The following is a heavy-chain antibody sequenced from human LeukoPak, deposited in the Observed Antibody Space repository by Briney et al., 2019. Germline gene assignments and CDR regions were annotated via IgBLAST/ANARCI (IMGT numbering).Heavy chain of an antibody. CDR3: TTGGQMVGATGFDY. V-gene: IGHV3-15*01. CDR2: IKSKTDGGTT. Sequence: GGSLRLSCAASGFTLSNAWMSWVRQAPGKGLDWVGRIKSKTDGGTTDYAPPVKGRLTISRDNSKNTLYLQMNCLKTEDTAVYYCTTGGQMVGATGFDYWGQGTLVTVSS. D-gene: IGHD1-26*01. CDR1: GFTLSNAW. J-gene: IGHJ4*02.